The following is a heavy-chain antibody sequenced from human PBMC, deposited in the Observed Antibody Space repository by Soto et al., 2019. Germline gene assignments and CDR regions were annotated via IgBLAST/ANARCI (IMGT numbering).Heavy chain of an antibody. V-gene: IGHV4-31*03. J-gene: IGHJ4*02. CDR2: IYYSGST. CDR1: GGSISSGGYY. Sequence: QVQLQESGPGLVKPSQTLSLTCTVSGGSISSGGYYWSWIRQHPGKGLEWIGYIYYSGSTYYNPSLKSRVTISVDTSKNQFAPKLSSVTAADTAVYYCARSGYSYGPNPLLYWGQGTLVTVSS. D-gene: IGHD5-18*01. CDR3: ARSGYSYGPNPLLY.